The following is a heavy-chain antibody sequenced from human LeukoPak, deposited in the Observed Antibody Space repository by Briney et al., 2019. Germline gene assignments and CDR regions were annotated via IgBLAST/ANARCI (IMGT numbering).Heavy chain of an antibody. J-gene: IGHJ3*02. V-gene: IGHV1-18*01. CDR1: GYTFTSYG. Sequence: RASVKVSCKASGYTFTSYGISWVRQAPGQGLERMGWISAYNGNTNYAQRLQGRVTMTTDTSTSTAYMELRSLRSDDTAVYYCARCDIVVVPAATGTRRDDAFDIWGQGTMVTVSS. CDR2: ISAYNGNT. CDR3: ARCDIVVVPAATGTRRDDAFDI. D-gene: IGHD2-2*01.